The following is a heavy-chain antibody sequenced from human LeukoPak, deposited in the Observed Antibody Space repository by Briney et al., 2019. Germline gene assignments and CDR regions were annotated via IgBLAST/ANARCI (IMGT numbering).Heavy chain of an antibody. CDR3: ARGDLKSDWFDP. CDR2: FYNSGRT. J-gene: IGHJ5*02. Sequence: SETLSLTCTVSGGSISSGLYYWNWIRQPAGKGLEWIGRFYNSGRTNFNPSLESRVTISADTSKNQFSLKLRSVTAADTAVYYCARGDLKSDWFDPWGQGTLVIVST. CDR1: GGSISSGLYY. D-gene: IGHD3-3*01. V-gene: IGHV4-61*02.